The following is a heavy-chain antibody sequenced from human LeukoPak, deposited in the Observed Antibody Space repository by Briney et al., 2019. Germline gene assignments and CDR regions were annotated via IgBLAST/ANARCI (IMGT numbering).Heavy chain of an antibody. V-gene: IGHV1-2*02. J-gene: IGHJ4*02. Sequence: ASVKVSCKASGYTFTGYYMHWVRQAPGQGLEWMGWINPNSGGTNYAQKFQGRVTMTRDTSISTAYMELSRLRSDDTAVYYCARDRPCGGDCYPDYWGQGTLVTVSS. CDR1: GYTFTGYY. D-gene: IGHD2-21*02. CDR2: INPNSGGT. CDR3: ARDRPCGGDCYPDY.